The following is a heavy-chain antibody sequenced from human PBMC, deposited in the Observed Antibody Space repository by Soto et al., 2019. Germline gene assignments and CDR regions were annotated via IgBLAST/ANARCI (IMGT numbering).Heavy chain of an antibody. CDR1: GFTVSSNY. CDR2: IYSGGST. CDR3: ARGPAIDYGMDV. D-gene: IGHD3-22*01. J-gene: IGHJ6*02. V-gene: IGHV3-53*01. Sequence: EVQLVESGGGLIQPGGSLRLSCAASGFTVSSNYMSWVRQAPGKGLEWVSVIYSGGSTYYADSVKGRFTISRDNSKNKLYLQMESLRAEDTAVYYCARGPAIDYGMDVWGQGTTVTVSS.